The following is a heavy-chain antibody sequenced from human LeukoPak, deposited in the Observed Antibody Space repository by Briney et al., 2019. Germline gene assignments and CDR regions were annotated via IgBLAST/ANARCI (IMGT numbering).Heavy chain of an antibody. J-gene: IGHJ4*02. CDR1: GFTFSTHS. CDR2: ISSSSSII. D-gene: IGHD6-13*01. Sequence: GGSLRLSCAASGFTFSTHSMNWVRQAPGKGLEWVSYISSSSSIIDYADSVKGRFTISRDNAKNSLHLQMNSLRAEDTALYYCARDPGGIGTAAGTSFDYWGQGTLVTVSS. V-gene: IGHV3-48*04. CDR3: ARDPGGIGTAAGTSFDY.